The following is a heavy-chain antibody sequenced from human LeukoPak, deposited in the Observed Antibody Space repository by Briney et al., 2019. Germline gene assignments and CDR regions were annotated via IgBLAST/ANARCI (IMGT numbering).Heavy chain of an antibody. CDR1: GYPFTSYS. Sequence: GGSLQISCKASGYPFTSYSISWVRQAPGQGLGWMGWISAYSGNTNYAQKLEGRVTMTTDTSTSPPYMELGSPSCDDTAVYYCARDPRPGVTNLGFDYWGQGTLVTVSS. V-gene: IGHV1-18*01. CDR2: ISAYSGNT. CDR3: ARDPRPGVTNLGFDY. D-gene: IGHD7-27*01. J-gene: IGHJ4*02.